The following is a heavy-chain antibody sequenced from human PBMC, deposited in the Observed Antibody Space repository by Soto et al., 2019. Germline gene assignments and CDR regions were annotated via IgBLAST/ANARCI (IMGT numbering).Heavy chain of an antibody. J-gene: IGHJ4*02. CDR2: ISSSGSTI. D-gene: IGHD2-15*01. Sequence: PGGSLRLSCAASGFTFSDYYMSWIRQAPGKGLEWVSYISSSGSTIYYADYVKGRFTISRDNAKNSLYLQMNSLRAEDTAVYYCARDPIYCSGGSCYADYWGQGTLVTVSS. CDR1: GFTFSDYY. V-gene: IGHV3-11*01. CDR3: ARDPIYCSGGSCYADY.